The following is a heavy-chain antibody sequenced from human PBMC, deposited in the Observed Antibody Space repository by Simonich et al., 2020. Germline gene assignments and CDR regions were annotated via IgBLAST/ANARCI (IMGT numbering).Heavy chain of an antibody. CDR2: INHSEST. CDR1: GGSFSGYY. CDR3: ARLSSRSDAFDI. J-gene: IGHJ3*02. V-gene: IGHV4-34*01. Sequence: QVQLQQWGAGLLKPSETLSLTCAVYGGSFSGYYWSWNRQPPGKGLEWIGEINHSESTNYNPSLKSRVTISVDTSKNQFSLKLSSVTAADTAVYYCARLSSRSDAFDIWGQGTMVTVSS.